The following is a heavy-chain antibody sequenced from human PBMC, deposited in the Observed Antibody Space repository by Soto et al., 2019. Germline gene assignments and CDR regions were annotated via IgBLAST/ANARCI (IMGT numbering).Heavy chain of an antibody. V-gene: IGHV4-61*08. CDR2: IYYSGNT. CDR1: GGSVSSGDYY. J-gene: IGHJ5*02. CDR3: ARIPVDTSMIYWLDP. D-gene: IGHD5-18*01. Sequence: PSETLSLTCTVSGGSVSSGDYYWSWIRQPPGKGLEWIGYIYYSGNTNYNPSLKSRVIISVDTSKNLFSLKLTSVTAADTVVYYCARIPVDTSMIYWLDPWGQGTLVTVSS.